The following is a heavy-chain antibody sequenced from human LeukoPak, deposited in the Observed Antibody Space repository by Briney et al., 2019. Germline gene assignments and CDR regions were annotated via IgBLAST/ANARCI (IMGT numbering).Heavy chain of an antibody. CDR3: VRKFATGD. V-gene: IGHV3-74*01. J-gene: IGHJ4*02. CDR2: VKSDGTAT. Sequence: GGSLRLSCAASGFTFSSHLMHWVRQAQGTGLVWVSSVKSDGTATNYADSVKGRFTISRDSAKNTLYLQMNSLRVEDTAVYYCVRKFATGDWGQGTLVTVSS. D-gene: IGHD1-14*01. CDR1: GFTFSSHL.